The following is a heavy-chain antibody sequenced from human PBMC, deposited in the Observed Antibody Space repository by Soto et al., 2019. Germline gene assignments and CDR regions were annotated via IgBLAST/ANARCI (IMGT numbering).Heavy chain of an antibody. D-gene: IGHD5-12*01. Sequence: SETLSLTCTVSGGSISSSSYYWGWIRQPPGKGLEWIGSIYYSGSTYYNPSLKSRVTISVDTSKNQFSLKLSSVTAADTAVYYCARDIGGYDENWFDPWGQGTLVTVSS. V-gene: IGHV4-39*07. CDR3: ARDIGGYDENWFDP. CDR2: IYYSGST. J-gene: IGHJ5*02. CDR1: GGSISSSSYY.